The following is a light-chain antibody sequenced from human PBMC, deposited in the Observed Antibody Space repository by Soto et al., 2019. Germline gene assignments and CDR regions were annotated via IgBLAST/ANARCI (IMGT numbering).Light chain of an antibody. V-gene: IGKV1-39*01. Sequence: DIQMTQSPSSLSASVGDRVTITCRASQSLSGYLNWYQPKPGKAPRLLIYGASSLQSGVPSRFSGSGSGTDFTLTVSSLQPEDFATYYCQQSYSIPFTFGPGTKVDIK. CDR1: QSLSGY. CDR3: QQSYSIPFT. J-gene: IGKJ3*01. CDR2: GAS.